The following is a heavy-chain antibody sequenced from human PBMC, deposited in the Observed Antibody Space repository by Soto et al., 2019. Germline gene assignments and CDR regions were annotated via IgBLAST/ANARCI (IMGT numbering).Heavy chain of an antibody. D-gene: IGHD6-19*01. J-gene: IGHJ4*02. CDR3: AKYVESGWYEAFDY. V-gene: IGHV3-23*01. Sequence: GGSLRLSCTASGFAFSQYGMSWVRQAPGKGLEWVSSIRSFDYRTNYADSVKGRFTISRDNSKSTLSLQMNSLRAEDTAVYYCAKYVESGWYEAFDYWGPGTLVTVSS. CDR1: GFAFSQYG. CDR2: IRSFDYRT.